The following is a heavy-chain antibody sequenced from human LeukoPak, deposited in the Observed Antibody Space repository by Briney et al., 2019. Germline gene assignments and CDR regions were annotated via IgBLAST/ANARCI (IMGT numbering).Heavy chain of an antibody. D-gene: IGHD5-24*01. CDR1: GGSISSFY. J-gene: IGHJ4*02. CDR3: AGVLRVEMAVNY. Sequence: SETLSLTCTVSGGSISSFYWSWIRQPPGKGVEWIGHMHYSGSTNYNPSLKSRVTISVDTSKNQFSLKLSSVTAADTAVYWCAGVLRVEMAVNYWGQGTLVTVSS. CDR2: MHYSGST. V-gene: IGHV4-59*01.